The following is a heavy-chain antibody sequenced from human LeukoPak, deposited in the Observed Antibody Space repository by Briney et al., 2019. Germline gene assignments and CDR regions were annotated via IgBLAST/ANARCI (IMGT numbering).Heavy chain of an antibody. J-gene: IGHJ4*02. D-gene: IGHD6-19*01. V-gene: IGHV3-74*01. Sequence: GGSLRLSCAASGFTFSGYWMHWVRQAPGKGLVWVSRINSDGSTTSYADSVMGRFTISRDNATNTLYRQMNSLRAEDTAVYYCARVIYSGWQGELSDWGQGTLVTVSS. CDR2: INSDGSTT. CDR1: GFTFSGYW. CDR3: ARVIYSGWQGELSD.